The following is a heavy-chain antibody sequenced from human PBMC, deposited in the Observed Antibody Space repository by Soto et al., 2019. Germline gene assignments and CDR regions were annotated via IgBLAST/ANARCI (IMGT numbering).Heavy chain of an antibody. D-gene: IGHD3-10*01. J-gene: IGHJ4*02. Sequence: QVQLVGSGGGVVQPGRSLRLSCAASGFTFSSYGMHWVRQAPGKGLEWVAVISYDGSNKYYADSVKGRFTISRDNSKNTLYLQMNSLRAEDTAVYYCAKDTSGEFSVWFGELYFDYWGQGTLVTVSS. V-gene: IGHV3-30*18. CDR1: GFTFSSYG. CDR2: ISYDGSNK. CDR3: AKDTSGEFSVWFGELYFDY.